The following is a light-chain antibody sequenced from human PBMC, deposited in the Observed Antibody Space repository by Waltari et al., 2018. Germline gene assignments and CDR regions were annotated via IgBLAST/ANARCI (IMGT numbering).Light chain of an antibody. Sequence: EIVMTQSPATLSVSPGERATISCRASQSGSRNLAWYQQNTCQAPRLLSYGASNRATGIPARFSGSGSGTEFTLTISSMQSEDFAVYYCQQYNNWPPLTFGGGTKVEIK. V-gene: IGKV3-15*01. J-gene: IGKJ4*01. CDR2: GAS. CDR1: QSGSRN. CDR3: QQYNNWPPLT.